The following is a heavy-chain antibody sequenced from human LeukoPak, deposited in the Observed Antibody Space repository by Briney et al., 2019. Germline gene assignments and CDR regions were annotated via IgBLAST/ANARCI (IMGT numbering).Heavy chain of an antibody. V-gene: IGHV4-61*02. J-gene: IGHJ4*02. Sequence: PSQTLSLTCTVSGGSISSASNCWSWIRQPAGKGPEWIGRIYISGSTNYNPSLKSRVTISVDTSKNQFSLKLSSVTAADTAVYYCARESSGCPYYFDFWGQGTLVTLSS. D-gene: IGHD3-22*01. CDR1: GGSISSASNC. CDR3: ARESSGCPYYFDF. CDR2: IYISGST.